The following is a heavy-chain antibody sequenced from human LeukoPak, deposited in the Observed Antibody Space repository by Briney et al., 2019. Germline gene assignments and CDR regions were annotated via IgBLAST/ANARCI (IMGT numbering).Heavy chain of an antibody. D-gene: IGHD2/OR15-2a*01. CDR1: ESTFTKFW. CDR2: INRDGITT. Sequence: GGSLRLSCAASESTFTKFWVHWVRQAPGKGLVWVSFINRDGITTTYADSVKGRFTVSRDNAKNTLYLQMNSLRAEDTAVYYCARGNYYGMDVWGQGTTVTVSS. CDR3: ARGNYYGMDV. J-gene: IGHJ6*02. V-gene: IGHV3-74*03.